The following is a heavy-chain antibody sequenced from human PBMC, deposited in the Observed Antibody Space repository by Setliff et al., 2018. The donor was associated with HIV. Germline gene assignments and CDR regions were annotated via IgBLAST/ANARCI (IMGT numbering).Heavy chain of an antibody. CDR3: ARILRLNWFDP. CDR2: IYTSGST. J-gene: IGHJ5*02. CDR1: GGSISSYY. Sequence: PSETLSLTCTVSGGSISSYYWSWIRQPPGKGLEWIGRIYTSGSTNYNPSLKSRVTISVDTSKNQFSLKLSSVTAADTAVYYCARILRLNWFDPWGQGTLVTVSS. V-gene: IGHV4-4*08.